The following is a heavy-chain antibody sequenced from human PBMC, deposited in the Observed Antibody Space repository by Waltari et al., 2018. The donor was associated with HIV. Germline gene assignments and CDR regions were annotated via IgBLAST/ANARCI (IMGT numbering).Heavy chain of an antibody. V-gene: IGHV3-23*01. CDR1: GFTFSSYA. J-gene: IGHJ6*02. D-gene: IGHD5-12*01. CDR2: IRGSVGST. CDR3: AKDPMDIVATINYYGMDV. Sequence: EVQLLESGGGLVQPGGSLRLSCAASGFTFSSYAMSCVRQAPGKGLEWGSAIRGSVGSTYYADSVKVRFTISRDNSKNTLYLQMNSLRAEDTAVYYCAKDPMDIVATINYYGMDVWGQGTTVTVSS.